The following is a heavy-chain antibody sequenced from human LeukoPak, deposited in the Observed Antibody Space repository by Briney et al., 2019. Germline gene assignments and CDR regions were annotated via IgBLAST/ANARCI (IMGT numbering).Heavy chain of an antibody. V-gene: IGHV3-9*01. D-gene: IGHD2-2*01. Sequence: GRSLRLSCAASGFPFADYAMHWVRQAPGKGLEWVSGIRWSSDSVGYADSVRGRFTISRDKAKNSLYLQMNSLRAEDTALYYCVKDFGQTTAAIAYWGQGTLVTVSS. J-gene: IGHJ4*02. CDR3: VKDFGQTTAAIAY. CDR1: GFPFADYA. CDR2: IRWSSDSV.